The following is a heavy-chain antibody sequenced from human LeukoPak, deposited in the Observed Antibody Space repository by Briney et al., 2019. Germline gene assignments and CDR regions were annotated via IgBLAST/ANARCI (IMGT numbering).Heavy chain of an antibody. V-gene: IGHV4-39*07. J-gene: IGHJ3*02. CDR1: GASISNSDYY. CDR3: ARDAQPPDAFDI. Sequence: PSETLSLTCTVSGASISNSDYYWGWIRQPPGKGLEWIGSIYHSGSTYYNPSLKSRVTISVDTSKNQFSLKLSSVTAADTAVYYCARDAQPPDAFDIWGQGTMVTVSS. CDR2: IYHSGST.